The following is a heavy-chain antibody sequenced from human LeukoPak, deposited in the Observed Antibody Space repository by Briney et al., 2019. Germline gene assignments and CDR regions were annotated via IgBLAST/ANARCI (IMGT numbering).Heavy chain of an antibody. V-gene: IGHV1-3*01. J-gene: IGHJ6*02. Sequence: ASVKVSCKASGYTFTSYAMHWVRQAPGQRLGWMGWINAGSGNTKYSQKFQGRVTITRDTSASTAYMELSSLRSEDTAVYYCARVGPLSSSGLHYYYYYGMDVWGQGTTVTVSS. D-gene: IGHD6-6*01. CDR3: ARVGPLSSSGLHYYYYYGMDV. CDR1: GYTFTSYA. CDR2: INAGSGNT.